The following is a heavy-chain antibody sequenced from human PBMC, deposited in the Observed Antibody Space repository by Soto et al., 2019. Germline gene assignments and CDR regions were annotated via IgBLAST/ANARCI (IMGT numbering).Heavy chain of an antibody. CDR2: ISGSGGTT. CDR3: ALRYCSRTTCPPLNSYFYMDV. D-gene: IGHD2-2*01. J-gene: IGHJ6*03. CDR1: VFPFSNYA. Sequence: GGSLRLSCAASVFPFSNYAMSWVRQAPGKGLEWVSGISGSGGTTFYADFVKGRFPISRDNSKSTLYLQMNSLGVEDTAVYYCALRYCSRTTCPPLNSYFYMDVWGKGTTVTVSS. V-gene: IGHV3-23*01.